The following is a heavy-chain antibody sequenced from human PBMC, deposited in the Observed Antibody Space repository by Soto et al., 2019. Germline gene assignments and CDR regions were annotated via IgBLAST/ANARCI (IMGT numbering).Heavy chain of an antibody. CDR1: GYTFTSYG. V-gene: IGHV1-18*01. J-gene: IGHJ4*02. CDR3: ARTGWGSGSYYNRGPFDY. D-gene: IGHD3-10*01. CDR2: ISAYNGNT. Sequence: QVQLVQSGAEVKKPGASVKVSCKASGYTFTSYGISWVRQAPGQGREWMGWISAYNGNTNYAQKLQGRVTMTTDTSPSLAYMELRSLRSDDTAVYYCARTGWGSGSYYNRGPFDYWGQGTLVTVSS.